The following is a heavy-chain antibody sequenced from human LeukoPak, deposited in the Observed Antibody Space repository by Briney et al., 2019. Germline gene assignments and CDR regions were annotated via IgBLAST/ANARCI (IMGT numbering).Heavy chain of an antibody. V-gene: IGHV3-23*01. CDR2: ISGGGRST. CDR3: ARERYFDY. J-gene: IGHJ4*02. Sequence: GGSLRLSCAASGFTLSRYAVSWVRQAPGKGLEWVSTISGGGRSTDYADSVKGQFTISRDNSKNTLYLQMNSLRAEDTAVYYCARERYFDYWGQGTLVTVSS. CDR1: GFTLSRYA.